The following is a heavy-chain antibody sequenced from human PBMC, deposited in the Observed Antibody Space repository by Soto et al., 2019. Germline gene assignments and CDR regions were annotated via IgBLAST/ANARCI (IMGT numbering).Heavy chain of an antibody. CDR1: GYSISSGYY. V-gene: IGHV4-38-2*01. D-gene: IGHD5-12*01. CDR3: ARVSIVATTIDY. J-gene: IGHJ4*02. Sequence: SETLSLTCAVSGYSISSGYYWGWIRQPPGKGLEWIGSIYHSGSTYYNPSLKSRVTISVDTSKNQFSLKLSSVTAADTAVYYCARVSIVATTIDYWGQGTLVTVS. CDR2: IYHSGST.